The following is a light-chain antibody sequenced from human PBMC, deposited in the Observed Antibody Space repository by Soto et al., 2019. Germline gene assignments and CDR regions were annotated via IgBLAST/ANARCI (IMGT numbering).Light chain of an antibody. CDR3: QQYGISPRT. J-gene: IGKJ1*01. Sequence: EFVMAQSAYTVSVSTGERATLSCRASQSISSRYLAWYQQKPGQAPRLLIYGASSRATGIPDRFSGSGSGTDFTLTISRLEPEDFAVYYCQQYGISPRTFGQGTKVDIK. V-gene: IGKV3-20*01. CDR1: QSISSRY. CDR2: GAS.